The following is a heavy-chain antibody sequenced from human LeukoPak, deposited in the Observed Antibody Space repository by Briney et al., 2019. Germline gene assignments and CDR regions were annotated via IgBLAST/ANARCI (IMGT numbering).Heavy chain of an antibody. CDR2: ISTSGGTI. V-gene: IGHV3-48*03. D-gene: IGHD3-10*01. Sequence: GGSLRLSCAASGFTFNNYEMNWVRQAPGKGLEWVSYISTSGGTIYYADSVKGRFTISRDNAKNSLSLQMKSLRAEDTAVYYCARVEAKFGELLASDYWGQGTLVTVYS. J-gene: IGHJ4*02. CDR3: ARVEAKFGELLASDY. CDR1: GFTFNNYE.